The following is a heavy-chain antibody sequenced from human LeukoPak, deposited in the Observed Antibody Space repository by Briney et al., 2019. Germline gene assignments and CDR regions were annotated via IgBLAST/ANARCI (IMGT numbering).Heavy chain of an antibody. CDR3: ARYGTPYYDILTGENWFDP. V-gene: IGHV3-11*01. J-gene: IGHJ5*02. D-gene: IGHD3-9*01. CDR2: ISSSGSTI. CDR1: GFTFSDYY. Sequence: PGGSLRLSCAASGFTFSDYYMSWIRQAPGKGLEWVSYISSSGSTIYYADSVKGRFTISRDNAKNSLYLQMNSLRAEDTAVCYCARYGTPYYDILTGENWFDPWGQGTLVTVSS.